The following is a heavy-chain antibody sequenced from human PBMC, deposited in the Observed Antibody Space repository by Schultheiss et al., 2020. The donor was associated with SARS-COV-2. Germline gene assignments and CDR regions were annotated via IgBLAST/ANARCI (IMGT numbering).Heavy chain of an antibody. CDR3: AKDRAPYYSWNYMQQ. Sequence: GGSLRLSCAASGFMFSSYGMIWVRQAPGKGLEWVAFVRYNGTDKYYADFVKGRFTISRDMSKNTLYLQMNSLRAEDTALYFCAKDRAPYYSWNYMQQWGQGAQVTVSS. CDR2: VRYNGTDK. D-gene: IGHD1-26*01. CDR1: GFMFSSYG. V-gene: IGHV3-30*02. J-gene: IGHJ4*02.